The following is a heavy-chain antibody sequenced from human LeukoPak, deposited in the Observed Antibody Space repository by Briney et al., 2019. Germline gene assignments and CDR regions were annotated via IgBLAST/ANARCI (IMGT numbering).Heavy chain of an antibody. Sequence: KPSETLSLTCAVYGGSFSDYSWNWIRQPPGKGLEWIGEINHSGSTNYNPSLKSRVTISVDTSKNQFSLKLSSVTAADTAVYYCAKSGGSGLIDYWGQGTLVTVSS. V-gene: IGHV4-34*01. D-gene: IGHD1-26*01. CDR2: INHSGST. CDR3: AKSGGSGLIDY. CDR1: GGSFSDYS. J-gene: IGHJ4*02.